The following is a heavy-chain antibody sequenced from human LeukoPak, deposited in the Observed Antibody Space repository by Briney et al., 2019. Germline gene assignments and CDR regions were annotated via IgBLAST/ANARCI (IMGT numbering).Heavy chain of an antibody. CDR3: ARPHSSGWYGALDY. J-gene: IGHJ4*02. Sequence: PSETLSLTCTVSGGSIRSYYWSWIRQPPGKGLEWIGYIYYSGSTNYNPSLKSRVTISVDTSKNQFSLKLSSVTAADTAVYYCARPHSSGWYGALDYWGQGTLVTVSS. V-gene: IGHV4-59*08. CDR2: IYYSGST. D-gene: IGHD6-19*01. CDR1: GGSIRSYY.